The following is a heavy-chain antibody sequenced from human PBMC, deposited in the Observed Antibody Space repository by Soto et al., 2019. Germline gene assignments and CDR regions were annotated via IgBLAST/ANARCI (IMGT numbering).Heavy chain of an antibody. D-gene: IGHD3-16*02. V-gene: IGHV3-7*01. CDR2: IKKDGNEQ. CDR1: GFTFSRFW. CDR3: ARGTGHLGNLSLFDY. Sequence: EVQLVESGGGLVQPGGSLKLSCAASGFTFSRFWMSWVRQVPGKGLEVVATIKKDGNEQYYVDSVKGRFTIARDNAKKPLYVQMNSLRAEDTAVYYCARGTGHLGNLSLFDYWGEGTLVTVSS. J-gene: IGHJ4*02.